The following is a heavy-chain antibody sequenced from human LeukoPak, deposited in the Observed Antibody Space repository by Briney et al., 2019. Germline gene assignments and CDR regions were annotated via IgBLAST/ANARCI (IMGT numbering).Heavy chain of an antibody. CDR2: ISSSSSYI. V-gene: IGHV3-21*06. CDR3: AREEAYDSLDY. D-gene: IGHD3-22*01. J-gene: IGHJ4*02. Sequence: GGSLRLSCAASGFTFSSYSMNWVRQAPGKGLEWVSSISSSSSYIYYADSVKGRFTISRDNTKNSLFLQMNSLRAGDTAAYYCAREEAYDSLDYWGQGTLVTVSS. CDR1: GFTFSSYS.